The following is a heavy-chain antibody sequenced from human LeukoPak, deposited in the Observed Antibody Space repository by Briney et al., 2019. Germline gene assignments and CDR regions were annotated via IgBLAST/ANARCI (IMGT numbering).Heavy chain of an antibody. J-gene: IGHJ3*02. CDR3: ARDTRRDSSGYYWGDGAFDI. CDR1: GGTFSSYA. CDR2: IIPIFGTA. D-gene: IGHD3-22*01. V-gene: IGHV1-69*13. Sequence: SVKVSCKASGGTFSSYAISWVRQAPGQGLEWMGGIIPIFGTANYAQKFQGRVTITSDESTSTAYVELSSLRSEDTAVYYCARDTRRDSSGYYWGDGAFDIWGQGTMVTVSS.